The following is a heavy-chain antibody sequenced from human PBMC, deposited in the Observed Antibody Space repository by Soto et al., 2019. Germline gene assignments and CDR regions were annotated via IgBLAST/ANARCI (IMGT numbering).Heavy chain of an antibody. CDR3: ARDIPYSSSWLRGYYYYYGMDV. J-gene: IGHJ6*02. D-gene: IGHD6-13*01. CDR1: GYTFTSYG. CDR2: ISAYNGNT. Sequence: QVQLVQSGAEVKKPGASVKVSCKASGYTFTSYGISWVRQAPGQGLEWMGWISAYNGNTNYAQKLQGRVTMTTDTSTSTAYMELRSLRSDDTAVYYCARDIPYSSSWLRGYYYYYGMDVWGQGTTVTVSS. V-gene: IGHV1-18*04.